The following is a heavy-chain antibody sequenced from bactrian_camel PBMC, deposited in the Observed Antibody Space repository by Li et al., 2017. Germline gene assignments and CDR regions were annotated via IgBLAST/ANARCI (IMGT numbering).Heavy chain of an antibody. CDR1: GLIFGETS. Sequence: HVQLVESGGGLVQAGGSLRLSCTASGLIFGETSMGWFRQTPGKGREGVSRISADGFGPYYTDSVKGRFTTSKDNAKNTLILQMNSLKPEDTAMYYCAVRRCPFCSRSWFTTDSFYWGQGTQVTVS. CDR2: ISADGFGP. V-gene: IGHV3S63*01. D-gene: IGHD1*01. CDR3: AVRRCPFCSRSWFTTDSFY. J-gene: IGHJ4*01.